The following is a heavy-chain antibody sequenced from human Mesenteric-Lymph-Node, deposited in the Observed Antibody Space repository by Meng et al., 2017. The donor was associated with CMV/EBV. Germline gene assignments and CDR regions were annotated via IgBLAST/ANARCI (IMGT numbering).Heavy chain of an antibody. J-gene: IGHJ4*02. V-gene: IGHV3-30*02. CDR3: ARLGNDYTSW. D-gene: IGHD4-11*01. CDR1: EITFSANA. Sequence: GESLKISCAVSEITFSANAMHWVRQAPGKGLEWVAFIRYDGSTKYYVDSVKGRFTISRDNSKNKLYLQMNSLRAEDTAVYYCARLGNDYTSWWGQGTLVTVSS. CDR2: IRYDGSTK.